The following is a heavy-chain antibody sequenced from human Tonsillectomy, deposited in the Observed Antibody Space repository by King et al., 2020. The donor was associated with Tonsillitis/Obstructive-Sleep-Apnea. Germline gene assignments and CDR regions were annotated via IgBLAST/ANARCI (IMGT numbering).Heavy chain of an antibody. CDR3: AKDGNTMVQGVIIKRNVDY. Sequence: QLVESGGVVVQPGGSLRLSCAASGFTFDDYTMHWVRQAPGKGLEWVSLISCVGGSTYYADSVKGRLTISRDKSKNSLYLQMNSLRTEDTALYYCAKDGNTMVQGVIIKRNVDYWGQGTLVTVSS. CDR1: GFTFDDYT. J-gene: IGHJ4*02. CDR2: ISCVGGST. V-gene: IGHV3-43*01. D-gene: IGHD3-10*01.